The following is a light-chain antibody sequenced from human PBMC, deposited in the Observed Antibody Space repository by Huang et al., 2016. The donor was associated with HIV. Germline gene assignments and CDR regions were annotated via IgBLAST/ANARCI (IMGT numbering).Light chain of an antibody. J-gene: IGKJ4*01. CDR3: QQRADRVT. V-gene: IGKV3-11*01. CDR1: QNVKNY. Sequence: EIVLTQSPASLSVFLGDTVTLSCRASQNVKNYLGWYQQKPGQAPRLLIYDASPRPAGIPDRFSAGGSGTDFTLTINSLETEDFAIYFCQQRADRVTFGGGTRIE. CDR2: DAS.